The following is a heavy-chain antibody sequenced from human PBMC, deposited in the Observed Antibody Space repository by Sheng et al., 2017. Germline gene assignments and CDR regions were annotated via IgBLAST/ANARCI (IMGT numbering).Heavy chain of an antibody. D-gene: IGHD1-26*01. V-gene: IGHV4-38-2*02. CDR3: VREDRTGSKRKIDY. Sequence: QVQLQESGPGLVKASETLSLTCAVSGYSISSGYYWGWIRQPPGKGLEWIGSIHHSGSTYYNPSLKSRVTISVDTSKNQFSLNLSSVTAADTAVYYCVREDRTGSKRKIDYWGQGTLVTVSS. J-gene: IGHJ4*02. CDR2: IHHSGST. CDR1: GYSISSGYY.